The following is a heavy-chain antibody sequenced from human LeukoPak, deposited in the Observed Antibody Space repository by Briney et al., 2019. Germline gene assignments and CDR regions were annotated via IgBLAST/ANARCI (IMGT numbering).Heavy chain of an antibody. CDR2: SGYGGDT. V-gene: IGHV3-23*01. CDR3: AKGSSQFYFDY. D-gene: IGHD6-19*01. J-gene: IGHJ4*02. Sequence: GGSLRLSCAAAGFTFNTYAMYWVRQAPGKGLEWVSASGYGGDTYYADSVKGRFTISRDISKNTLYLQMNSLRAEDTAVYYCAKGSSQFYFDYWGQGTLVTVSS. CDR1: GFTFNTYA.